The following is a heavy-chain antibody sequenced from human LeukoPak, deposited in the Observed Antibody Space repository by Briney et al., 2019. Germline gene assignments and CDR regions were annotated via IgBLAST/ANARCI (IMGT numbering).Heavy chain of an antibody. V-gene: IGHV3-7*01. Sequence: SGGSLRLSCAASGFTFSNYWMSWVRQAPGKGLEWVANIKQDVSEKYYVDSVKGRFTLSRDNAKNSLYLQMNSLRAEDTAVYYCARESEDIVVVTATYDAFDIWGQGTMVTVSS. CDR2: IKQDVSEK. D-gene: IGHD2-21*02. CDR3: ARESEDIVVVTATYDAFDI. J-gene: IGHJ3*02. CDR1: GFTFSNYW.